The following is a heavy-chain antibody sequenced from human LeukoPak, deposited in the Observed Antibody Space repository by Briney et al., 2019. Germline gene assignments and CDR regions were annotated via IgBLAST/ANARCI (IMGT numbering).Heavy chain of an antibody. V-gene: IGHV1-69*05. CDR3: ARDISLVVGATDY. CDR2: FNPIFGSA. Sequence: VASVKVSCKASGDSFGTYGITWVRQAPGEGLEWMGGFNPIFGSAQYAQKFQGRVTITRDTSASTAYMELSSLRSEDTAVYYCARDISLVVGATDYWGQGTLVTVSS. D-gene: IGHD1-26*01. CDR1: GDSFGTYG. J-gene: IGHJ4*02.